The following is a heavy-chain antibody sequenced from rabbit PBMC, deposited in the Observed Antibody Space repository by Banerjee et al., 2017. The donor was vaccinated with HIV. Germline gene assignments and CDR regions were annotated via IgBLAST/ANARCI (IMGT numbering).Heavy chain of an antibody. V-gene: IGHV1S40*01. D-gene: IGHD4-2*01. CDR3: ARVDVDHAGDGFNL. Sequence: QSLEESGGDLVKPGASLTLTCTASGFSFSSSYYMCWVRQAPGKGLEWIACIRTSSSNTWYASWAKGRFTISKTSSTTVTLQMTSLTAADTATYFCARVDVDHAGDGFNLWGQGTLVTVS. CDR1: GFSFSSSYY. J-gene: IGHJ3*01. CDR2: IRTSSSNT.